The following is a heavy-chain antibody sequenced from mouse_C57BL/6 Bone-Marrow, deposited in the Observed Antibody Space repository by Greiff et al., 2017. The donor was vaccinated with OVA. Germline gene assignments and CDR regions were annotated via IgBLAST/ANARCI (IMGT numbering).Heavy chain of an antibody. CDR3: ARSGYYGSSHWYFDV. J-gene: IGHJ1*03. CDR2: IFPGSGST. CDR1: GYTFTDYY. Sequence: QVQLQQSGPELVKPGASVKISCKASGYTFTDYYINWVKQRPGQGLEWIGWIFPGSGSTYYNEKFKGKATLTVDKSSSTAYMLLSSLTSEDSAVYFGARSGYYGSSHWYFDVWGTGTTVTVSS. D-gene: IGHD1-1*01. V-gene: IGHV1-75*01.